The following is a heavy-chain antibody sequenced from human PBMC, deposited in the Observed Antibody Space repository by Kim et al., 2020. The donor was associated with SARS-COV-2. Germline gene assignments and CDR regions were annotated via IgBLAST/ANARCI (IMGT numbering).Heavy chain of an antibody. J-gene: IGHJ4*02. Sequence: GGSLRLSCAASGFTFTNYAMSWVRQAPGKGLDWVSGISGRGSTAYYADSTRGRFTISRDNSKSTLYLEMNRLSVDDTALYYCAKDVTCVGVPGGICGYLDSWGQGTLVTVSS. CDR3: AKDVTCVGVPGGICGYLDS. CDR2: ISGRGSTA. V-gene: IGHV3-23*01. D-gene: IGHD2-8*02. CDR1: GFTFTNYA.